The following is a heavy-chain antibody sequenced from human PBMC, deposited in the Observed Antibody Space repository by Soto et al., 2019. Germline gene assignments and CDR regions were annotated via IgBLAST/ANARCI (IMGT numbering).Heavy chain of an antibody. J-gene: IGHJ6*02. CDR2: AYYRSKWYN. D-gene: IGHD2-2*01. CDR1: GDSASGNSAA. Sequence: SQTLSLTCAMSGDSASGNSAALNWIRQSPSRGLEWLGRAYYRSKWYNDYAVSVKSRITINPDTSKNQFSLQLNSVTPEDTAVYYCARGGCSSTSCYPLYGMDVWGQGTTVTVSS. CDR3: ARGGCSSTSCYPLYGMDV. V-gene: IGHV6-1*01.